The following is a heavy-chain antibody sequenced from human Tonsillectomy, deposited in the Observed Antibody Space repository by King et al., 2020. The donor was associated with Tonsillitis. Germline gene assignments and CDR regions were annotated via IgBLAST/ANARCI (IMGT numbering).Heavy chain of an antibody. V-gene: IGHV3-30*18. D-gene: IGHD3-10*01. CDR3: AKDHEGRQFGVLFMWYFDY. CDR2: ISYDGSNK. Sequence: VQLVESGGGVVQPGRSLRLSCAASGFTFSSYGMHWVRQAPGKGLEWVALISYDGSNKYYADSVKGRFTISRDNSKNTLYLEMNSLRAEDTAVYYCAKDHEGRQFGVLFMWYFDYWGQGTLVTVSS. CDR1: GFTFSSYG. J-gene: IGHJ4*02.